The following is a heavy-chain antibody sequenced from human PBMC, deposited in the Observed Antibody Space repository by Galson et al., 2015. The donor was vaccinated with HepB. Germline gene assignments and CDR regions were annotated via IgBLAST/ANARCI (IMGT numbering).Heavy chain of an antibody. Sequence: SLRLSCAASGFTFSSYSMNWVRQAPGKGLEWVSSISSSSSYIYYADSVKGRFTISRDNAKNSLYLQMNSLRAEDTAVYYCARDPPDYGGNSGGTNYWGQGTLVTVSS. J-gene: IGHJ4*02. CDR3: ARDPPDYGGNSGGTNY. CDR1: GFTFSSYS. CDR2: ISSSSSYI. D-gene: IGHD4-23*01. V-gene: IGHV3-21*01.